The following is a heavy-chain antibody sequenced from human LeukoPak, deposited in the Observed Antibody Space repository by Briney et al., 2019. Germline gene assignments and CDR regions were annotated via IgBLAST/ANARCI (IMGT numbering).Heavy chain of an antibody. Sequence: ASVKVSCKASGYTFTSYHMHWVRQAPGQGLEWMGIINPSGGSTSYAQKFQGRVSMTRDTSTSTAYMELRSLRSDDTAVYYCAREFTDYCSSTSCRHYYYYYMDVWGKGTTVTVSS. CDR3: AREFTDYCSSTSCRHYYYYYMDV. V-gene: IGHV1-46*01. CDR1: GYTFTSYH. J-gene: IGHJ6*03. D-gene: IGHD2-2*01. CDR2: INPSGGST.